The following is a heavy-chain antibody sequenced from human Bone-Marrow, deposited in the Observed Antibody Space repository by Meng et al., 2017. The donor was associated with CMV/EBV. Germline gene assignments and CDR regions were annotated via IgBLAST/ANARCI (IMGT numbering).Heavy chain of an antibody. Sequence: ASVKVSCKASGYTFTSYGISWVRQAPGQGLEWMGWISAYNGNTNYAQKLQGRVTMTTDTSTSTAYMELRSLRSDDTAVYYCARDKNYDFWSGYSSWFDPWGQGTLVTVSS. J-gene: IGHJ5*02. V-gene: IGHV1-18*01. CDR3: ARDKNYDFWSGYSSWFDP. D-gene: IGHD3-3*01. CDR1: GYTFTSYG. CDR2: ISAYNGNT.